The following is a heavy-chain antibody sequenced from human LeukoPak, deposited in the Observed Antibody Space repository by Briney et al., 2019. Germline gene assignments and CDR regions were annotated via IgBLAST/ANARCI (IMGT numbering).Heavy chain of an antibody. V-gene: IGHV3-20*04. D-gene: IGHD4-23*01. CDR3: AKEGVATVAFDS. CDR2: INWNGGST. J-gene: IGHJ4*02. CDR1: GFTFDDYG. Sequence: GGSLRLSCAASGFTFDDYGMSWVRQAPGKGLEWVSGINWNGGSTGYADSVKGRFTISRDNSKNSLYLQVNSLRTEDTALYYCAKEGVATVAFDSWGQGTLVTVSS.